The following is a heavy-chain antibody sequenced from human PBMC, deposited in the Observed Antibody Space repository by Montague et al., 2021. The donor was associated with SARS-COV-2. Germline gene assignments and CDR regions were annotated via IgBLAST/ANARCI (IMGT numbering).Heavy chain of an antibody. CDR1: GFTFSSYA. CDR2: ILYDGSNK. J-gene: IGHJ6*03. D-gene: IGHD3-3*01. CDR3: ARDSSYYDFWSGYFSPPSHYYYYYMDV. V-gene: IGHV3-30*04. Sequence: SLRLSCAASGFTFSSYAMHWVRQAPGKGLEWVAVILYDGSNKYYADSVKGRFTISRDNSKNTLYLQMNSLRAEDTAVYYCARDSSYYDFWSGYFSPPSHYYYYYMDVWGEGTTVTVSS.